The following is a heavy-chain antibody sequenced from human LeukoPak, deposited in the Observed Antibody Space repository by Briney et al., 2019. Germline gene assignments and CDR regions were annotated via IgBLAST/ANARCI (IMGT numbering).Heavy chain of an antibody. D-gene: IGHD2-2*01. CDR2: IRYDGSNK. CDR3: AKVVTGYCSTTSCPFDS. J-gene: IGHJ4*02. V-gene: IGHV3-30*02. Sequence: GGSLRLSCAASGFTFSSYGLDWVRQAPGKGLEWVAYIRYDGSNKNYADSVKGRFTISRDNSKNTLYLQMSSLRAEDTAVYYCAKVVTGYCSTTSCPFDSWGQGTLVTVSS. CDR1: GFTFSSYG.